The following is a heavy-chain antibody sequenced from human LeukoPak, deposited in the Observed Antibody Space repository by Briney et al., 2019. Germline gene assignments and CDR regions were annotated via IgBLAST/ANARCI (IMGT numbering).Heavy chain of an antibody. V-gene: IGHV3-74*01. CDR3: AKDHYWSIDY. D-gene: IGHD3-3*01. J-gene: IGHJ4*02. Sequence: GGSLRLSCAASGFDSSSNWMHWVRHAPGQGLVWVSRIKGDGISTNYADSVKGRFTISRDIAKNTLYLQMNSLRAEDTGVYYCAKDHYWSIDYWGRGTLVTVSS. CDR2: IKGDGIST. CDR1: GFDSSSNW.